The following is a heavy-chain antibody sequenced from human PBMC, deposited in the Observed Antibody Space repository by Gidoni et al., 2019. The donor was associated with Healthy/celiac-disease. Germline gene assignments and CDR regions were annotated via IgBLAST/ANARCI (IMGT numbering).Heavy chain of an antibody. J-gene: IGHJ5*02. V-gene: IGHV3-11*06. CDR2: ISSSSGYT. Sequence: QVQLVESGGGLVKPGGSLRLSCAASGFTFSDYYMSWIRQAPGKGLEWVSYISSSSGYTNYADSVKGRFTISRDNAKNSLYLQMNSLRAEDTAVYYCARDPTGGNWFDPWGQGTLVTVSS. D-gene: IGHD3-10*01. CDR3: ARDPTGGNWFDP. CDR1: GFTFSDYY.